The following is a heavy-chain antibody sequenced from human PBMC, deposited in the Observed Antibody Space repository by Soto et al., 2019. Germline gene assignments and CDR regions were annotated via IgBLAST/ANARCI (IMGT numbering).Heavy chain of an antibody. CDR2: IYHNXST. CDR1: CGSFSSHC. CDR3: ARMAWFWDYFDY. V-gene: IGHV4-34*01. Sequence: SETLSLTCAIYCGSFSSHCWRWMPQPPGRGVESIGEIYHNXSTNYNPSLKSRVTISVNTSKNQFSLKVSSVTAADTAVYYCARMAWFWDYFDYWGQGTLVTAPQ. D-gene: IGHD3-10*01. J-gene: IGHJ4*02.